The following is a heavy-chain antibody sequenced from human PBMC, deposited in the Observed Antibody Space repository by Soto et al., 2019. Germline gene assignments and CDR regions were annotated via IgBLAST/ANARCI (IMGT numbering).Heavy chain of an antibody. J-gene: IGHJ3*02. CDR1: GYTFSSSG. V-gene: IGHV1-3*01. Sequence: QVQLVQSGAEVKKPGASVKVSCEASGYTFSSSGIHWVRQAPGQRLEWMGWINAGNGNTKDSQKFQARVTITRDTSATTAYMELSSLRTEDTAVYYCARGRSGSYLDAFDIWGQGTMVTVSS. CDR3: ARGRSGSYLDAFDI. D-gene: IGHD1-26*01. CDR2: INAGNGNT.